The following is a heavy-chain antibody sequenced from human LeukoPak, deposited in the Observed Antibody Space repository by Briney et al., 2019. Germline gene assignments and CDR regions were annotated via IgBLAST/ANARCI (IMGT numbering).Heavy chain of an antibody. CDR1: GGSISSSSYY. J-gene: IGHJ3*02. CDR2: IYYSGST. D-gene: IGHD6-19*01. CDR3: AREGIAVAGGDAFDI. Sequence: SETLSLTCTVSGGSISSSSYYWGWIRQPPGKGLEWIGSIYYSGSTYYNPSLKSRVTISVDTSKNQFSLKLSSVTAADTAVYYCAREGIAVAGGDAFDIWGQGTMVTVSS. V-gene: IGHV4-39*07.